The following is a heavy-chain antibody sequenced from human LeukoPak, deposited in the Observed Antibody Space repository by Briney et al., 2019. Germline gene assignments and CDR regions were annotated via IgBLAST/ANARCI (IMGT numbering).Heavy chain of an antibody. CDR1: GLNFDDYA. CDR3: ARSTVGVDY. Sequence: GGSLRLSCAAPGLNFDDYAIHWVRQAPGKGLEWVSYISGSGSYIYDADSVKGRFTISRDNAKSSLYLQMNSLRAEDTAVYYCARSTVGVDYWGQGTLVTVSS. D-gene: IGHD4-23*01. V-gene: IGHV3-48*03. CDR2: ISGSGSYI. J-gene: IGHJ4*02.